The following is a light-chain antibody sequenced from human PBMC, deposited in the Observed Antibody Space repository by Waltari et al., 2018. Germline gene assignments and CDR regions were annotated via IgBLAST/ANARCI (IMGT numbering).Light chain of an antibody. CDR3: QAWVSSTAV. Sequence: SYGLTQPPSVSVSPGQTARITCSGPKLGGMYVCWYQQKPGQSPVLVIYQDTQRPSGIPERFSGSTSGNTATLTISGAQPMDEADYYCQAWVSSTAVFGGGTRLAVL. CDR2: QDT. V-gene: IGLV3-1*01. CDR1: KLGGMY. J-gene: IGLJ2*01.